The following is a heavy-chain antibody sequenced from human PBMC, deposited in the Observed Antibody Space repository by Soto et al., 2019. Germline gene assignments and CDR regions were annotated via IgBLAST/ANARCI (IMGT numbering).Heavy chain of an antibody. J-gene: IGHJ5*02. V-gene: IGHV4-61*01. CDR2: IYFTGNT. CDR1: GGSVSSGSYF. CDR3: ARLGVTARVGPFDP. D-gene: IGHD2-21*02. Sequence: PSETLSLTCTVSGGSVSSGSYFWSWMRQAPGKGLELIGHIYFTGNTNYNPSLKSRVTMSVDTSKHQFSLNLSSVTAADTDVYYCARLGVTARVGPFDPWGQGTLVTVSS.